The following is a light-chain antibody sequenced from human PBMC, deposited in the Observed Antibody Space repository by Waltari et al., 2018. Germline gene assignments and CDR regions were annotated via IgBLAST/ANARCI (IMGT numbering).Light chain of an antibody. Sequence: EIVLTQSPGTLSLSPGERATLPCRASQSVSTYYLAWYQHKPGQAPRLVIYGASTRAAGIPDRFSGSGSGTDFTLTISGLEPEDFAVYYCQQYGTSPPLTFGGGTKVEIK. J-gene: IGKJ4*01. CDR1: QSVSTYY. CDR2: GAS. V-gene: IGKV3-20*01. CDR3: QQYGTSPPLT.